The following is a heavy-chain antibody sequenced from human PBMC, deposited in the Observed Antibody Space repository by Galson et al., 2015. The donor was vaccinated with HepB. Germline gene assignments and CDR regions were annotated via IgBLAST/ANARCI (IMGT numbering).Heavy chain of an antibody. Sequence: SCKVSGYTLTELSMHWVRQAPGRGLEWMGGFDPQDGETIYAQKFQGRVTMTEDTSTDTAYMELSSLRSEDTAVYYCATAHFVVANAFDIWGQGTMVTVSS. D-gene: IGHD2/OR15-2a*01. J-gene: IGHJ3*02. CDR1: GYTLTELS. V-gene: IGHV1-24*01. CDR2: FDPQDGET. CDR3: ATAHFVVANAFDI.